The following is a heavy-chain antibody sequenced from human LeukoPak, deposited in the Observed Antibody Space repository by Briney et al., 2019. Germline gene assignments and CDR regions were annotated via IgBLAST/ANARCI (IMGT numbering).Heavy chain of an antibody. Sequence: GGSLRLSCAASGFTFSSYWMSWVRQAPGKGLEWVSVIYSGGSTYYADSVKGRFTISRDNSKNTLYLQMNSLRAEDTAVYYCARGDITENAFDIWGQGTMVTVSS. CDR1: GFTFSSYW. J-gene: IGHJ3*02. D-gene: IGHD3-16*01. CDR2: IYSGGST. V-gene: IGHV3-53*01. CDR3: ARGDITENAFDI.